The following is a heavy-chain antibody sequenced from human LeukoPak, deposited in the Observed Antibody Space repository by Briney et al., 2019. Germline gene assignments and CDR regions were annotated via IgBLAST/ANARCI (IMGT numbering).Heavy chain of an antibody. D-gene: IGHD2-2*01. Sequence: SETLSLTCSVSGYSISIGFHWGWIRQSPGKGLEWLGTMHPTGVRYYNPSLKSRVTVSLDTSKNLFYLKLISMTAADTAVYYCARRGYQPPHYYVDVWGKGTAVTVSS. J-gene: IGHJ6*03. CDR2: MHPTGVR. V-gene: IGHV4-38-2*02. CDR1: GYSISIGFH. CDR3: ARRGYQPPHYYVDV.